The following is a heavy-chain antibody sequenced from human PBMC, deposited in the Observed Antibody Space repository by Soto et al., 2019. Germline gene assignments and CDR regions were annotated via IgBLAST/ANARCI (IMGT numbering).Heavy chain of an antibody. CDR3: ARTLYHYESSGQGGGDY. V-gene: IGHV5-51*01. CDR2: IYPGDSDT. D-gene: IGHD3-22*01. J-gene: IGHJ4*02. Sequence: GKGLEWIGIIYPGDSDTRYSPSFQRQVTISADTSINTAYLQWSSLEASDTARYYCARTLYHYESSGQGGGDYWGQGTLVTVSS.